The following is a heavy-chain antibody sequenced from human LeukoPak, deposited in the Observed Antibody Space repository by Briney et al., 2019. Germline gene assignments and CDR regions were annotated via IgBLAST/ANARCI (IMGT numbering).Heavy chain of an antibody. Sequence: GGSLRVSCAVARFTFSNYGMSWVRQAPGKGLEWVSGISGSGGSTYYADSVKGRFTISRDNSKNTLYLQMSSLRAEDTAVYYCAKDLRYSSGWDAFDIWGQGTMVTVSS. CDR2: ISGSGGST. J-gene: IGHJ3*02. D-gene: IGHD6-19*01. CDR1: RFTFSNYG. CDR3: AKDLRYSSGWDAFDI. V-gene: IGHV3-23*01.